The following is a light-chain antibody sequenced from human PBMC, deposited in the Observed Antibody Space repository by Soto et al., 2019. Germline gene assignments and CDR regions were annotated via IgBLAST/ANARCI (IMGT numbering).Light chain of an antibody. J-gene: IGKJ4*01. V-gene: IGKV3-15*01. CDR1: QSVYTT. CDR3: QQYSKWPLT. CDR2: GAS. Sequence: EIGIRQSPATLSVSPGERVTLSCGASQSVYTTLAWYQQKPGQAPRLLIYGASTRATGIPARFSGTGSATEFTLTISSLQSEDSAVYYCQQYSKWPLTFGGGTKVEI.